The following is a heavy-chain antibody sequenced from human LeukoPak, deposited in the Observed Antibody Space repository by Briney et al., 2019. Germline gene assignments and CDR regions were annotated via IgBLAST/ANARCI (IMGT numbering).Heavy chain of an antibody. Sequence: SVKVSCKASGGTFSSYAISWVRQAPGQGLEWMGRIIPILGIANYAQKFQGRVTITADKSTSTAYMELSSLRSEDTAVYYCARDASGNWFDPWGQGTLVTVSS. J-gene: IGHJ5*02. CDR2: IIPILGIA. V-gene: IGHV1-69*04. CDR3: ARDASGNWFDP. CDR1: GGTFSSYA.